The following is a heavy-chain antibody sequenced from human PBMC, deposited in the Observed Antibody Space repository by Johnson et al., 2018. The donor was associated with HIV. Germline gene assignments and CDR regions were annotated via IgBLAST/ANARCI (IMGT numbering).Heavy chain of an antibody. V-gene: IGHV3-9*01. J-gene: IGHJ3*02. CDR1: GFTFDDYA. CDR3: ARDLKSYYDSSGYFDAFDI. Sequence: VQLVESGGGLVQPGRSLRLSCAASGFTFDDYAMHWVRQAPGKGLEWVSGISWNSGSTGYADSVKGRFTISRDNAKNSLYLQMNSLRAEDTALYYCARDLKSYYDSSGYFDAFDIWGQGTMVTVSS. CDR2: ISWNSGST. D-gene: IGHD3-22*01.